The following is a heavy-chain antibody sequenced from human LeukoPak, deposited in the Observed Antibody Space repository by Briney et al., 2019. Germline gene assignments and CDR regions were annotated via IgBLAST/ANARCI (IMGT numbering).Heavy chain of an antibody. V-gene: IGHV4-59*08. J-gene: IGHJ4*02. CDR3: ARRRGDGVDY. Sequence: SETLSLTCTVSGGSISGYYWSWIRQPPGKGLEWIGYIYYSGSTNYNPSLKSRVTISVDTSKNQFSLKLSSVTAADTAVYYCARRRGDGVDYWGQGTLVTVSS. CDR2: IYYSGST. D-gene: IGHD2-8*01. CDR1: GGSISGYY.